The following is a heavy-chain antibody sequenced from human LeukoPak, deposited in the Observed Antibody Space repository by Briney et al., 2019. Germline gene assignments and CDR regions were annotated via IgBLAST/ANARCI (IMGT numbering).Heavy chain of an antibody. V-gene: IGHV3-23*01. CDR1: GFTFSSYA. J-gene: IGHJ4*02. CDR2: MSGSGGST. CDR3: AKRTDSSGLQRADY. D-gene: IGHD3-22*01. Sequence: AGGSLRLSCAASGFTFSSYAMSWVRQAPGKGLEWVSAMSGSGGSTYYADSVKGRFTISRDNSKNTLYLQMNSLRAEDTAVYYCAKRTDSSGLQRADYWGQGTLVTVSS.